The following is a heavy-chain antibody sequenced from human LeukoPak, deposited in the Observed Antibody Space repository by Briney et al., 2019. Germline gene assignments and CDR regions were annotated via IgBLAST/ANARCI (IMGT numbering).Heavy chain of an antibody. Sequence: GGSLRLSCAASGFTFSDHYMSWIRQAPGKGLEWVSYIGSSRSYTNYADSVKGRFTISRDNAKDSLYLQMNSLRAEDTAVYYCARSGGLYYDATGYYFAYWGQGILVTVSS. CDR3: ARSGGLYYDATGYYFAY. CDR1: GFTFSDHY. V-gene: IGHV3-11*03. CDR2: IGSSRSYT. D-gene: IGHD3-22*01. J-gene: IGHJ4*02.